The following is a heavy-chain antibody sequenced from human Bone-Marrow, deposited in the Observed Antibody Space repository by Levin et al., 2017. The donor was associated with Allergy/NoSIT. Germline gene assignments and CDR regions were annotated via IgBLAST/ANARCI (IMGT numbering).Heavy chain of an antibody. V-gene: IGHV1-69*01. D-gene: IGHD4-17*01. Sequence: PGESLKISCKASGGIFNSYVIAWVRQSPGEGLEWMGGIAPMFGKVDYAQKFQGRVTIIADESTITAYMELRGLRFQDTAVYYCARDRGISVTIGGFDPWGQGTLVTV. CDR1: GGIFNSYV. J-gene: IGHJ5*02. CDR2: IAPMFGKV. CDR3: ARDRGISVTIGGFDP.